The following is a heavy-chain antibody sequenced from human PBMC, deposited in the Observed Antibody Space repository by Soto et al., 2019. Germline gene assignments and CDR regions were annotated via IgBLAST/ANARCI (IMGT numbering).Heavy chain of an antibody. CDR1: GFTFSNYA. Sequence: GGSLRLSCAASGFTFSNYAIHWVRLAPDRGLEWVAIISFDGNTDSYADSVKGRFTVSRDNSKNTVFLQMNSLRAEDTAVYYCAKDFDVAAAAYYFDYWGQGTLVTVSS. V-gene: IGHV3-30-3*01. D-gene: IGHD6-13*01. CDR3: AKDFDVAAAAYYFDY. CDR2: ISFDGNTD. J-gene: IGHJ4*02.